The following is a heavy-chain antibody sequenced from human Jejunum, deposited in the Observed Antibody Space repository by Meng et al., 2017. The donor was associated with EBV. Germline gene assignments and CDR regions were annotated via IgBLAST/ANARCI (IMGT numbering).Heavy chain of an antibody. V-gene: IGHV3-21*02. CDR3: VRDSSFDVH. J-gene: IGHJ4*02. CDR2: ISSGSSFI. CDR1: GFTFSSNS. D-gene: IGHD3-16*01. Sequence: GERVQAGGWLVRPGGALMLSCVAFGFTFSSNSMNWVRQAPGTGMEWVSYISSGSSFIYYADSVKGRLTISRDDAKNSLSLQMNNLGADDTAVYYCVRDSSFDVHWGQGTLVTVSS.